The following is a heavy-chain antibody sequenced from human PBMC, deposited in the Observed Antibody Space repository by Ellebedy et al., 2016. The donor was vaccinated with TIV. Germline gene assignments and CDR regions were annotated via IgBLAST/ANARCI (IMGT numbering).Heavy chain of an antibody. J-gene: IGHJ6*02. Sequence: SVKVSCXASGYTFTHHYLHWVRQAPGQALEWMGWITPFNGNTNYAQKFQDRVTFSRDRSMSTAYMELSSLRSEDTAMYYCASTSPTILTGYYYYAMDVWGQGTTVTVSS. CDR1: GYTFTHHY. V-gene: IGHV1-45*02. CDR2: ITPFNGNT. CDR3: ASTSPTILTGYYYYAMDV. D-gene: IGHD3-9*01.